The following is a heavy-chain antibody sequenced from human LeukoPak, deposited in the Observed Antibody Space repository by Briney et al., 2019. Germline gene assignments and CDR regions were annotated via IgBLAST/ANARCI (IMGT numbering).Heavy chain of an antibody. J-gene: IGHJ4*02. D-gene: IGHD1-20*01. V-gene: IGHV3-30*18. CDR3: AKVLRNWNPADAGGLDY. CDR2: ISYDGSNK. Sequence: GGSLRLSCAASGFTFSSYGMHWVRQAPGKGLEWVAVISYDGSNKYYADSVKGRFTISRDNSKNTLYLQMNSLRAEDTAVYYCAKVLRNWNPADAGGLDYWGQETLVTVSS. CDR1: GFTFSSYG.